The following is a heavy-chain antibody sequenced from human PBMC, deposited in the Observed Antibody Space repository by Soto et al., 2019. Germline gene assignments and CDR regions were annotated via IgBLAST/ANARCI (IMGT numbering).Heavy chain of an antibody. D-gene: IGHD5-12*01. CDR3: ARHHGPTTSENWFDP. V-gene: IGHV1-18*01. J-gene: IGHJ5*02. CDR2: ISTYSGDT. CDR1: GYTFFTYD. Sequence: VKVSCKASGYTFFTYDISWVRQAPGQGLEWMGWISTYSGDTKYAQKFQGRVTMTTDTSTTTAYLELRSLRSDDTAVYYCARHHGPTTSENWFDPWGQGTLVTVSS.